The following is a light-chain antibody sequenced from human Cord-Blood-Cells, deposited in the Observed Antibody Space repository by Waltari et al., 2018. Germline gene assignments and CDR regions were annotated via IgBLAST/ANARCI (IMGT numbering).Light chain of an antibody. J-gene: IGKJ4*01. V-gene: IGKV1-39*01. Sequence: EIQMTQSPPSLSVSVGDRVPITCRASQSISSYLNWYQQKPGKAPKLLIYAASSLQSGVPSRFSGSGSGTDFTLTISSLQPEDFATYYCQQSYSTPRTFGGGTKVEIK. CDR1: QSISSY. CDR2: AAS. CDR3: QQSYSTPRT.